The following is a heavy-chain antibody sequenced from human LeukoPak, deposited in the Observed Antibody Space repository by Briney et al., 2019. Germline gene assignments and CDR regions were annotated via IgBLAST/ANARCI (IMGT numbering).Heavy chain of an antibody. Sequence: SETLSLTCTVSGCSISSYYWSWIRQPPGKGLEWIGYIYYSGSTNYNPSLKSRVTISVDTSKNQFSLKLSSVTTAHTPGYFCPRADSSSWYEDYYYYYMDVWGKGTTVTVSS. CDR1: GCSISSYY. J-gene: IGHJ6*03. CDR3: PRADSSSWYEDYYYYYMDV. CDR2: IYYSGST. D-gene: IGHD6-13*01. V-gene: IGHV4-59*01.